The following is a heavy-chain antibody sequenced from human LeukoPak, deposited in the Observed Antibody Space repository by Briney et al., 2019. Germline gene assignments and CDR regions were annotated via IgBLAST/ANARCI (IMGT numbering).Heavy chain of an antibody. CDR2: ISSSSSTI. CDR3: ARETDSTLFDY. Sequence: GGSLRLSCAASGFTFSSYSMNWVRQAPGKGLEWVSYISSSSSTIYYADSVKGRFTISRDNAKNSLYLQMNSLRAEDTAVYYCARETDSTLFDYWGQGTLVTVSS. J-gene: IGHJ4*02. D-gene: IGHD2/OR15-2a*01. CDR1: GFTFSSYS. V-gene: IGHV3-48*01.